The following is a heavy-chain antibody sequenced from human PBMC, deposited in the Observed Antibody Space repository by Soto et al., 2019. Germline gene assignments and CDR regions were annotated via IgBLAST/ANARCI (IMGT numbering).Heavy chain of an antibody. D-gene: IGHD3-3*01. J-gene: IGHJ4*02. V-gene: IGHV4-39*07. CDR1: GGSISSSSYY. Sequence: SETLSLTCTVSGGSISSSSYYWSWIRQPPGKGLEWIGEINHSGSTNYNPSLKSRVTISVDTSKNQFSLKLSSVTAADTAVYYCARSHLIFGVVNTIDVDDYWGQGTLVTVSS. CDR3: ARSHLIFGVVNTIDVDDY. CDR2: INHSGST.